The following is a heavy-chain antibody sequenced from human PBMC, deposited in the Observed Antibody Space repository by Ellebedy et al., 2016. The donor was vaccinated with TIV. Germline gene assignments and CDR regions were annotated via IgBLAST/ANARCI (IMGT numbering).Heavy chain of an antibody. J-gene: IGHJ4*02. CDR1: GFTFSSYS. Sequence: GESLKISXAASGFTFSSYSMNWVRQAPGKGLEWVSSISSSSSYIYYADSVKGRFTISRDNAKNSLYLQMNSLRAEDTAVYYCARGTWDSSGYYAYWGQGTLVTVSS. CDR3: ARGTWDSSGYYAY. D-gene: IGHD3-22*01. V-gene: IGHV3-21*01. CDR2: ISSSSSYI.